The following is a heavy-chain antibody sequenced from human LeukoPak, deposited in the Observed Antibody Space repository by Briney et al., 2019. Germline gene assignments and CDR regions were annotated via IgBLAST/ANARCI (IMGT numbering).Heavy chain of an antibody. V-gene: IGHV4-39*07. Sequence: SETLSLTCTVSGGSISSSGYYWGWIRQPPGKGLEWIVSMYYSGSTFYNPSLKSRLTISVDTSKNHFSLKLSSVTAADTAVYYCARDFRGGYDFWSGYYTPYYFDYWGQGTLVTVSS. J-gene: IGHJ4*02. CDR1: GGSISSSGYY. D-gene: IGHD3-3*01. CDR2: MYYSGST. CDR3: ARDFRGGYDFWSGYYTPYYFDY.